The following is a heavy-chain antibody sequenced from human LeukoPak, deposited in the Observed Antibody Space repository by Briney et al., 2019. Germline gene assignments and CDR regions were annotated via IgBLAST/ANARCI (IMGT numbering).Heavy chain of an antibody. CDR1: GGSFSGYY. V-gene: IGHV4-34*01. CDR3: ARAGRSTTHYYYYYGMDV. CDR2: INHSGST. J-gene: IGHJ6*02. D-gene: IGHD1-26*01. Sequence: SETLSLTCAVYGGSFSGYYWSWIRQPPGKGLEWIGEINHSGSTNYNPSLKSRVTISVDTSKNQFSLKLSSVTAADTAVYYCARAGRSTTHYYYYYGMDVWGQGTTVTVPS.